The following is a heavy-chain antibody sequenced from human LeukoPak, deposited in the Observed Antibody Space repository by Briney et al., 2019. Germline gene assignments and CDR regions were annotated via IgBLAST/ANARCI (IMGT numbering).Heavy chain of an antibody. CDR2: ISSNGRGT. J-gene: IGHJ6*03. V-gene: IGHV3-64*01. CDR3: AKSRNFYYYFMEV. CDR1: GFTFSSAS. Sequence: GGSLILSCAASGFTFSSASMHWVRQAPGKGLEYVSGISSNGRGTYSANSENGRFTISRDNSKNTLYLQMNSLRAEDTALYYCAKSRNFYYYFMEVSGRGTKVTISS.